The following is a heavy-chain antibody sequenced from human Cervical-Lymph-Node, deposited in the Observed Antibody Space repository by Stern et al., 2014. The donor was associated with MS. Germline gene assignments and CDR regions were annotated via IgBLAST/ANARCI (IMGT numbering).Heavy chain of an antibody. D-gene: IGHD3-16*01. CDR2: IHYSGST. CDR3: ARSDRLWGSFDY. J-gene: IGHJ4*02. CDR1: GGSISSGGYY. Sequence: QVQLVESGPGLVKPSQTLSLTCTVSGGSISSGGYYWTWIRQHPGKGLEWIGYIHYSGSTYYNPSLKSRGTISVDTSENQFSLKLSSVTAADTALYYCARSDRLWGSFDYWGQGTLVTVSS. V-gene: IGHV4-31*03.